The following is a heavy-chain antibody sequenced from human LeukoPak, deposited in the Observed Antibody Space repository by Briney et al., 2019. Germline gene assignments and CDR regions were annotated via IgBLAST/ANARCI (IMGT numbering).Heavy chain of an antibody. Sequence: SVKVSCKASGGTFRTYVFSWVRQDPGQGLEWMGGISPIFNAANYAQKFKGRVTITADEGTNTVYMEMSSLTSEDTAVYYCATDRSNHDNFDSWGQGTLVTVSS. J-gene: IGHJ4*02. CDR1: GGTFRTYV. D-gene: IGHD3-22*01. CDR2: ISPIFNAA. V-gene: IGHV1-69*13. CDR3: ATDRSNHDNFDS.